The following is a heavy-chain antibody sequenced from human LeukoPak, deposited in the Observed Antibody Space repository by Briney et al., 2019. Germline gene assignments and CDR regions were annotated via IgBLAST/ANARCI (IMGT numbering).Heavy chain of an antibody. D-gene: IGHD1-14*01. CDR3: AKDSRYYYINY. CDR1: GFTFSSYG. Sequence: GGSLRLSCAASGFTFSSYGMHRVRQAPGKGLEWVAFTPYDGRKEYYADSVKGRFTISRDNSKNTLYLQMNSLKSEDTAMYYCAKDSRYYYINYCGQGTLVTVSS. J-gene: IGHJ4*02. CDR2: TPYDGRKE. V-gene: IGHV3-30*02.